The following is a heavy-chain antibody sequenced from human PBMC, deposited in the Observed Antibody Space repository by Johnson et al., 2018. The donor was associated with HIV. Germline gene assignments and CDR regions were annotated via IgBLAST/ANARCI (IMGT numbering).Heavy chain of an antibody. D-gene: IGHD4-17*01. Sequence: MLLVESGGGLIQPGGSLRLSCVASGFTVSYNYMNWVRQAPGKGLEWVSVIYSGGNTFYADSVPGRFTISRDNSKNTLDLHMNSLRVEDTAVYYCARGYGDYSDFFDVWGQGTMVTVSS. J-gene: IGHJ3*01. CDR1: GFTVSYNY. V-gene: IGHV3-53*01. CDR3: ARGYGDYSDFFDV. CDR2: IYSGGNT.